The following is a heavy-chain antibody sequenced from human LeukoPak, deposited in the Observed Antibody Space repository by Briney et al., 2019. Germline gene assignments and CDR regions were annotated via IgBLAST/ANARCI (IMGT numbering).Heavy chain of an antibody. D-gene: IGHD6-13*01. Sequence: SETLSLTCTAAGGSISSYYWSWIRQPPGKGLEWIGYIYYSGSTNYNPSLKSRVTISVDTSKNQFSLKLSSVTAADTAVYYCARVAGQQLVEHNWFDLWGEGTRVSVSS. CDR2: IYYSGST. CDR3: ARVAGQQLVEHNWFDL. CDR1: GGSISSYY. V-gene: IGHV4-59*12. J-gene: IGHJ5*02.